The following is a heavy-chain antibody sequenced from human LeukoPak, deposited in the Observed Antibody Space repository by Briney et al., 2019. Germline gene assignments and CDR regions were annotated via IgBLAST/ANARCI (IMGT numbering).Heavy chain of an antibody. CDR3: ARGSEWSSGVSDY. D-gene: IGHD3-3*01. CDR2: IKQDVSEK. CDR1: GFTFSRYW. V-gene: IGHV3-7*01. Sequence: GGSLRLSCAASGFTFSRYWMSWVRLAPGKGLEWVANIKQDVSEKYYVDSVKGRFTISRDNAKNSLYLQMNSLRAEDTAVYYCARGSEWSSGVSDYWGQGTLVTVSS. J-gene: IGHJ4*02.